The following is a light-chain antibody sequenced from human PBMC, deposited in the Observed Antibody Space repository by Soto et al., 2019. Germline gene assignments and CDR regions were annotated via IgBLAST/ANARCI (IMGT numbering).Light chain of an antibody. CDR3: QQYGDSPRS. CDR1: QTVSSNY. V-gene: IGKV3-20*01. CDR2: GAS. Sequence: ETVLTQSPGTLSLSPGERATLSCRASQTVSSNYLAWCQQRPGQAPRLLIYGASTRAAGIPDRFSGSGSGTDFTLTITRLEPEDFAVYYCQQYGDSPRSFGQGTKVDVK. J-gene: IGKJ1*01.